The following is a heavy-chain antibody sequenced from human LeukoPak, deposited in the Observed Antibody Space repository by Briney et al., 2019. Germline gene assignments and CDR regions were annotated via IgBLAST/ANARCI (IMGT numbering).Heavy chain of an antibody. Sequence: SETLSLTCAVYGGSFSGYYWSWIRQPPGKGLEWIGEINHSGSTNYNPSLKSRVTISVDTSKNQFSLKLSSVTAADTAVYYCARRRADIIAVAGVDYWGQGTLVTVSS. J-gene: IGHJ4*02. D-gene: IGHD6-19*01. CDR3: ARRRADIIAVAGVDY. CDR1: GGSFSGYY. V-gene: IGHV4-34*01. CDR2: INHSGST.